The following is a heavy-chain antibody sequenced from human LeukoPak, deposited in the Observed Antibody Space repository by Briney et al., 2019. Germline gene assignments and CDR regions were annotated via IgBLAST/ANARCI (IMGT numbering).Heavy chain of an antibody. CDR3: VRERFHGSGAPKFDF. CDR2: ISGSGSYI. J-gene: IGHJ4*02. D-gene: IGHD3-10*01. Sequence: GGSLRLSCAASGFTFSDYSMNWVRQTPRKGLEWVSCISGSGSYIYYADSVKGRFTISRDDAKNSLHLQVNSLRAEDTAVYYCVRERFHGSGAPKFDFWGQGTLVTVSS. V-gene: IGHV3-21*06. CDR1: GFTFSDYS.